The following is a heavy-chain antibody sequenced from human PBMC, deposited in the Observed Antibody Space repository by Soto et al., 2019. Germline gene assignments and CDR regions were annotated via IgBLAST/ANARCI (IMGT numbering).Heavy chain of an antibody. CDR1: GFSLSTSGVG. CDR3: AHSPFYDSSGYPVS. D-gene: IGHD3-22*01. J-gene: IGHJ5*02. Sequence: SGPTLVNPTQTLTLTCTFSGFSLSTSGVGVGWIRQPPGKALEWLALIYWNDDKRYSPSLKSRLTIAKDTSKDQVVLTMTNVDPVDTATXYCAHSPFYDSSGYPVSWGQGTLVTVSS. V-gene: IGHV2-5*01. CDR2: IYWNDDK.